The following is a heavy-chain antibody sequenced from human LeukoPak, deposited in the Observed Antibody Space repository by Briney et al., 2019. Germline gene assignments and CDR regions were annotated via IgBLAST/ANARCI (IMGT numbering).Heavy chain of an antibody. J-gene: IGHJ6*02. CDR2: FDYNSGRI. D-gene: IGHD1-14*01. Sequence: GGSLGLSCAVSGFTFVNYAIHWVRQAPGKGLEWVSGFDYNSGRIDYADSVKGRFTISRDNAKNSLYLQMNSLRVEDTALYYCTKDVTPGGADVWGQGTTVTVSS. CDR3: TKDVTPGGADV. CDR1: GFTFVNYA. V-gene: IGHV3-9*01.